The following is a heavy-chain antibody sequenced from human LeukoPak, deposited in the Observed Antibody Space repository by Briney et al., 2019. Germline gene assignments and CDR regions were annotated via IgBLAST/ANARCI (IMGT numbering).Heavy chain of an antibody. V-gene: IGHV3-30*19. D-gene: IGHD6-13*01. J-gene: IGHJ4*02. CDR1: GFTFSTYA. CDR3: ARDGVAAAALDY. Sequence: GSLRLSCAASGFTFSTYAMHWVRQAPGKGLEWVAVISYDGSNKYYADSMKGRFTISRDNSKNTLYLQMNSLRAEDTAVYYCARDGVAAAALDYWGQGTLVTVSS. CDR2: ISYDGSNK.